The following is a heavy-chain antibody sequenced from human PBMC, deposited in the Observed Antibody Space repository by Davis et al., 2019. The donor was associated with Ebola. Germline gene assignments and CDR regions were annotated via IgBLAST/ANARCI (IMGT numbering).Heavy chain of an antibody. V-gene: IGHV4-30-2*04. J-gene: IGHJ4*02. D-gene: IGHD2-15*01. CDR2: IYHSGST. CDR3: ARTPYCSGGSCYSNPHFDY. Sequence: SWIRQPPGKGLEWIGYIYHSGSTYYNPSLKSRVTISVDTSKNQFSLKLSSVTAADTAVYYCARTPYCSGGSCYSNPHFDYWGQGTLVTVSS.